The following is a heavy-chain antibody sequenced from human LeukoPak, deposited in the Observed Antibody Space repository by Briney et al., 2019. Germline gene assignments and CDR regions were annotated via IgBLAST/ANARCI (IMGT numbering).Heavy chain of an antibody. V-gene: IGHV4-34*01. CDR2: INHSLST. D-gene: IGHD2-2*01. J-gene: IGHJ4*02. Sequence: SETLSLTCAVYGGSFSGYYWSWIRQPPGEGLEWIGEINHSLSTNYNPSLKSRVTISEDTSKNQFSLKLNSVTAADTAVYYCARGGPAAYFDYWGQGTLVTVSS. CDR1: GGSFSGYY. CDR3: ARGGPAAYFDY.